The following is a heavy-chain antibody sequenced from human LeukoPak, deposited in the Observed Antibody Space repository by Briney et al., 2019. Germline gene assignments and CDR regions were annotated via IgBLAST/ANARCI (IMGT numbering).Heavy chain of an antibody. CDR3: ARDESLDY. CDR1: GFSFKRYA. Sequence: GGSLRLSCAASGFSFKRYAMRWVRQAPGKGLEWVAVISYHGSQKYYADSVKGRFTISRDSSQSTLYLHMNSLRPEDTAVYFCARDESLDYWGQGTLVTVSS. CDR2: ISYHGSQK. V-gene: IGHV3-30*01. J-gene: IGHJ4*02.